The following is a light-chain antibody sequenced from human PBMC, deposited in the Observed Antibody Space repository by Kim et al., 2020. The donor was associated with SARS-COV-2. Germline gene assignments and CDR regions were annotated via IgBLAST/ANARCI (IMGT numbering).Light chain of an antibody. Sequence: APGKTARITCGGSDIGSKSVHWYQQKPGQAPVLVIYYDSDRPSGIPERCSGSNSGNTATLTISRVEAGDEADYYCQVWDNSSDHRVFGGGTKLTVL. CDR2: YDS. J-gene: IGLJ3*02. V-gene: IGLV3-21*04. CDR1: DIGSKS. CDR3: QVWDNSSDHRV.